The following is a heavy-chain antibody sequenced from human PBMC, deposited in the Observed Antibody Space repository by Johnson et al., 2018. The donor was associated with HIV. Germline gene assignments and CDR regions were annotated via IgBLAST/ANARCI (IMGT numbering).Heavy chain of an antibody. V-gene: IGHV3-33*08. CDR3: ARDFGYYYDRWAFDI. CDR2: LWYDGSNK. J-gene: IGHJ3*02. Sequence: QVQLVESGGGVVQPGRSLRLSCAASGFTFSSYGMHWVRQVPGKGLDWVAVLWYDGSNKYYADSVQGRFTISRDNSKNTLYLQMNSLRVEDTAVYYCARDFGYYYDRWAFDIWGQGTMVTVSS. D-gene: IGHD3-22*01. CDR1: GFTFSSYG.